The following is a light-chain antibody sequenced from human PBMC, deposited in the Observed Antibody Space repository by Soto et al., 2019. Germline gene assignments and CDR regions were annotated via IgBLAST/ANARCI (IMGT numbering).Light chain of an antibody. J-gene: IGKJ4*01. CDR3: QQSSDWPLT. Sequence: EIVLTQSPVTLSLSPGERATLSCRDSQSVTSYLAWYQQKPGQAPRLLMYDASNRATGIPARFSGGGSGTDFALTISSLEPEDVAVYYCQQSSDWPLTFGGGTKVEIK. CDR2: DAS. V-gene: IGKV3-11*01. CDR1: QSVTSY.